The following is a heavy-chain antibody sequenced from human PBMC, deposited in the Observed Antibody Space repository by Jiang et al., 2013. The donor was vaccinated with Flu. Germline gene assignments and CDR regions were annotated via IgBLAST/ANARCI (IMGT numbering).Heavy chain of an antibody. CDR2: IYSDGSIT. V-gene: IGHV3-74*03. CDR1: GFTFSSYW. Sequence: GLVQPGGSLRLSCAASGFTFSSYWMHWVRQAPGKGLVWVSRIYSDGSITAYADSVEGRFTVSRDNAKNTLYLQMNSLRTEDTAVYYCARHYASGTYYGDYFDYWGQGTLVTVSS. D-gene: IGHD3-10*01. J-gene: IGHJ4*02. CDR3: ARHYASGTYYGDYFDY.